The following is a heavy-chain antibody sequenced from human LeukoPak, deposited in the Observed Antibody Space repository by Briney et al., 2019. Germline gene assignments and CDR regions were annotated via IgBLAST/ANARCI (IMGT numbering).Heavy chain of an antibody. D-gene: IGHD2-2*02. CDR1: GGSISSYY. Sequence: PSETLSLTCTVSGGSISSYYWSWIRQPPGKGLEWIGYIYYSGSTNYNHSLKSRVTISVDTSKNQFSLKLSSVTAADTAVYYCARHDEYCSSTSCYTFDYWGQGTLVTVSS. CDR3: ARHDEYCSSTSCYTFDY. J-gene: IGHJ4*02. V-gene: IGHV4-59*08. CDR2: IYYSGST.